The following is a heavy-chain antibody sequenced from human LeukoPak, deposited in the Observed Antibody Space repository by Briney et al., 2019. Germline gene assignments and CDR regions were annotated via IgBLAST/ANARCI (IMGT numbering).Heavy chain of an antibody. Sequence: GGSLRLSCAASGFTFSRYGLHWVRQAPGKGLEWVSVIANDGKDKKYADSVKGRFTISRDNSKSTLYLQMNSLRAEDTAMYYCAKDPQVGAAAYYFDSWGQGTLVTVSS. CDR3: AKDPQVGAAAYYFDS. CDR1: GFTFSRYG. V-gene: IGHV3-30*18. CDR2: IANDGKDK. D-gene: IGHD2-2*01. J-gene: IGHJ4*02.